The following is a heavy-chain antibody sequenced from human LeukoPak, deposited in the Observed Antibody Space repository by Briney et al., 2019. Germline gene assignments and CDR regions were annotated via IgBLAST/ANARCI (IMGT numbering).Heavy chain of an antibody. Sequence: SETLSLTCTVSGGSISSYYWSWIRQPPGKGLEWIGYIYYSGSTNYNPSLKSRVTISVDTSKNQFSLKLSSVIAADTAVYYCARDRGYSYGWDAFDIWGQGTMVTVSS. CDR2: IYYSGST. J-gene: IGHJ3*02. CDR3: ARDRGYSYGWDAFDI. CDR1: GGSISSYY. V-gene: IGHV4-59*01. D-gene: IGHD5-18*01.